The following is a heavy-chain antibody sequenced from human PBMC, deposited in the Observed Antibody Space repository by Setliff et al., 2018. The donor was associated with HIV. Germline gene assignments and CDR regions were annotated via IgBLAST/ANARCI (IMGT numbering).Heavy chain of an antibody. CDR3: ASQPSEYYYGSGSYYAREFDY. V-gene: IGHV4-38-2*02. D-gene: IGHD3-10*01. CDR1: GYSISSGYY. J-gene: IGHJ4*02. Sequence: SETLSLTCTVTGYSISSGYYWAWIRQPPGKGLEWIGYIYHAGNTYYNPSLKSRVTISVDTSKNQISLRLNSLTAADTAVYYCASQPSEYYYGSGSYYAREFDYWGQGTLVTVSS. CDR2: IYHAGNT.